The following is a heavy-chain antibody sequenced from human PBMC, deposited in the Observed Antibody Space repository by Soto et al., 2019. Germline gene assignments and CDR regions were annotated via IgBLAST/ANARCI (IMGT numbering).Heavy chain of an antibody. J-gene: IGHJ4*02. Sequence: EVQVLESGGGLVQPGGSLRLSCVVSGLTFSSAALNWVRQPPGKGLEWVSASGGSDFSTHYVDSVKGRFTISRDSSKNTLYLQMNSLSAEATAVYYCVTHSWKYWGQGTMVTVSS. CDR2: SGGSDFST. CDR3: VTHSWKY. V-gene: IGHV3-23*01. D-gene: IGHD1-1*01. CDR1: GLTFSSAA.